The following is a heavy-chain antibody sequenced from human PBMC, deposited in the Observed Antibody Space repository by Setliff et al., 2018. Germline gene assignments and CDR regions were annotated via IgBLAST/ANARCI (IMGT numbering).Heavy chain of an antibody. J-gene: IGHJ4*02. CDR1: GFTYNNDW. V-gene: IGHV3-7*01. D-gene: IGHD6-6*01. CDR2: INPDGSEK. CDR3: ARALPSIHIDY. Sequence: PGGSLRLSCGASGFTYNNDWVSWVRQAPGKGLEWLASINPDGSEKYYVDSVKARFTISRDNSKDTLYLQMNSLRSEDTAVYYCARALPSIHIDYWGQGTLVTVSS.